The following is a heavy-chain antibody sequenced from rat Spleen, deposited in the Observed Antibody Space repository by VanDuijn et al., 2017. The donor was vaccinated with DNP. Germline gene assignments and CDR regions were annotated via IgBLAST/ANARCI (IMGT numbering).Heavy chain of an antibody. CDR2: ISYDGSTT. D-gene: IGHD1-4*01. CDR3: ARGNYPGINTFDY. V-gene: IGHV5-7*01. CDR1: GFTFSDYN. J-gene: IGHJ2*01. Sequence: EVQLVESGENLVQPGRSLKLSCEASGFTFSDYNMAWVRQTPKKGLEWVATISYDGSTTYYRDSVKGRFTISRDNAKSTLYLQMNSLRSEDTATYYCARGNYPGINTFDYWGQGVMVTVSS.